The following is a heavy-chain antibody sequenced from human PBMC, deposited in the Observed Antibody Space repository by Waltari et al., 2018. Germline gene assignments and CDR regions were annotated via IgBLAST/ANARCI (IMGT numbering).Heavy chain of an antibody. D-gene: IGHD6-13*01. V-gene: IGHV4-59*01. CDR2: IYYSGST. J-gene: IGHJ6*02. Sequence: QVQLQESGPGLVKPSETLSLTCTVSGGSISSYYWSWIRQPPGKGLEWIGYIYYSGSTHYNHSLKSRVTIAVDTSKNQFSLKLSSVTAADTAVYYCARDSAREAAAGKYYYYYGMDVWGQGTTVTVSS. CDR3: ARDSAREAAAGKYYYYYGMDV. CDR1: GGSISSYY.